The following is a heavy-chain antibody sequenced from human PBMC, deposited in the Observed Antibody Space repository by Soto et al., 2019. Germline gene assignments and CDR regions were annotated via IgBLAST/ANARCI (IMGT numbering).Heavy chain of an antibody. J-gene: IGHJ4*02. D-gene: IGHD4-17*01. CDR2: ISYDGSNK. CDR3: AKDLRPLFNCGDYYFDY. Sequence: GGSLRLSCAASGFTFSSYGMHWARQAPGKGLEWVAVISYDGSNKYYADSVKGRFTISRDNSKNTLYLQMNSLRAEDTAVYYGAKDLRPLFNCGDYYFDYWGQGTLVTVSS. CDR1: GFTFSSYG. V-gene: IGHV3-30*18.